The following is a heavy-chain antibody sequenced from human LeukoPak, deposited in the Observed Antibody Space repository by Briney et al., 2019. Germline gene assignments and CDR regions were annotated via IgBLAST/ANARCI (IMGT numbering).Heavy chain of an antibody. J-gene: IGHJ4*02. CDR1: GFTFSSYG. V-gene: IGHV3-23*01. D-gene: IGHD3-10*01. CDR2: ISGSGGST. CDR3: AKDHGRDYYGSGRYDY. Sequence: GGTLRLSCAASGFTFSSYGMSWVRQAPGKGLEWVSAISGSGGSTFYADSVKGRFTISRDNSKNTLYLQMNSLRAEDTAVYYCAKDHGRDYYGSGRYDYWGQGTLVTVSS.